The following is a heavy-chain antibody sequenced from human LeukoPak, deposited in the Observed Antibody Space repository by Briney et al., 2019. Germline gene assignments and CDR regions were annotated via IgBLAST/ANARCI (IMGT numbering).Heavy chain of an antibody. V-gene: IGHV4-38-2*02. CDR2: IYHSGST. D-gene: IGHD4-23*01. CDR1: GYSISSGYY. J-gene: IGHJ4*02. Sequence: SETLSLTCTVSGYSISSGYYWGWIRQPPGKGLEWIGSIYHSGSTYYNPSLKSRVTISVDTSKNQFSLKLSSVTAADTAVYYCARVPKVVISKGLDYWGQGTLVTVSS. CDR3: ARVPKVVISKGLDY.